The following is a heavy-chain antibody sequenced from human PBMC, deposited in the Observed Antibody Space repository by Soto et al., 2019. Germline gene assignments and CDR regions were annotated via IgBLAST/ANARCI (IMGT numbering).Heavy chain of an antibody. CDR1: GYTFTSYG. J-gene: IGHJ1*01. Sequence: GASVKVSCKASGYTFTSYGISWVRQAPGQGLEWMGWISAYNGNTNYAQKLQGRVTMTTDTSTSTAYMELRSLRSDDTAVYYCARDGTTIFGVVMSAEYFQHWGQGTLVTVSS. CDR2: ISAYNGNT. V-gene: IGHV1-18*04. CDR3: ARDGTTIFGVVMSAEYFQH. D-gene: IGHD3-3*01.